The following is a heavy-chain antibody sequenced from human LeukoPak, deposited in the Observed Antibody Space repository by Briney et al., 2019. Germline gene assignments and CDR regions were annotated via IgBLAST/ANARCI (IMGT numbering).Heavy chain of an antibody. CDR2: INSDGSST. J-gene: IGHJ3*02. CDR3: ATALDTAMAYDAFDI. Sequence: GGSLRLSCAASGFTFSSYWMHWVRQAPGKGLVWVSRINSDGSSTRHADSVKGRFTISRDNAKNTLYLQMNSLRAEDTAVYYCATALDTAMAYDAFDIWGQGTMVTVSS. CDR1: GFTFSSYW. V-gene: IGHV3-74*01. D-gene: IGHD5-18*01.